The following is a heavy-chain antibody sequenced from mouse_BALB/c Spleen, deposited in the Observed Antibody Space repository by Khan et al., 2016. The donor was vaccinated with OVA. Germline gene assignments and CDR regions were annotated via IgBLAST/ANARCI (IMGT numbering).Heavy chain of an antibody. J-gene: IGHJ4*01. CDR3: AMFAHGNFFYYVMDY. CDR2: IWGARST. D-gene: IGHD2-1*01. CDR1: GFSITSQG. V-gene: IGHV2-3*01. Sequence: QVQLQESGPGLVAPSQSLSITCTASGFSITSQGVSWVHQTPGKGLEWLGVIWGARSTNYHSAILYRLSIRKAKYLCQVIIQLNRLQTDDTATYYVAMFAHGNFFYYVMDYWGQGTPVTVSA.